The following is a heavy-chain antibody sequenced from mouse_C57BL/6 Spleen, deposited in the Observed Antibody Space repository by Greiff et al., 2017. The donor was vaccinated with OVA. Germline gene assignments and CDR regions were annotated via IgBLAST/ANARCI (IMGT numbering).Heavy chain of an antibody. CDR2: ISSGGSYT. CDR3: ARHYYDKGYYFDY. CDR1: GFTFSSYG. D-gene: IGHD1-1*01. V-gene: IGHV5-6*01. J-gene: IGHJ2*01. Sequence: EVKVVESGGDLVKPGGSLKLSCAASGFTFSSYGMSWVRQTPDKRLEWVATISSGGSYTYYPDSVKGRFTISRDNAKNTLYLQMSSLKSEDTAMYYCARHYYDKGYYFDYWGQGTTLTVSS.